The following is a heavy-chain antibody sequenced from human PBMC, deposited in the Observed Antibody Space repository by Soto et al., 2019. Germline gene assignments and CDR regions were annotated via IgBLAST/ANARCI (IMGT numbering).Heavy chain of an antibody. CDR2: IWFDGSNK. D-gene: IGHD3-10*01. CDR3: ARGQGSGSHNFYHGMDV. V-gene: IGHV3-33*01. Sequence: QVQLVESGGGVVQSGRSLRLSCAASGFTFSSHGMHWVRQPPGKGLEWVAVIWFDGSNKYYVDSVRGRFTISRDNSKNTLYLQMNSLRAEDTAVYYCARGQGSGSHNFYHGMDVWGQGTTVTVSS. CDR1: GFTFSSHG. J-gene: IGHJ6*02.